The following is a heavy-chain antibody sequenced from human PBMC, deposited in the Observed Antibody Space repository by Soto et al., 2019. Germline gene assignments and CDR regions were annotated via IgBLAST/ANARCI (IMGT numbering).Heavy chain of an antibody. J-gene: IGHJ6*02. CDR1: GYTFTSYY. CDR3: ARDRPSCTNGVCYYYYGMDV. V-gene: IGHV1-46*01. CDR2: INPSGGST. Sequence: ASVKVSCKASGYTFTSYYMHWVRQAPGQGLEWMGIINPSGGSTSYAQKFQGRVTMTRDTSTSTGYMELSSLRSEDTAVYYCARDRPSCTNGVCYYYYGMDVWGQGTTVTVSS. D-gene: IGHD2-8*01.